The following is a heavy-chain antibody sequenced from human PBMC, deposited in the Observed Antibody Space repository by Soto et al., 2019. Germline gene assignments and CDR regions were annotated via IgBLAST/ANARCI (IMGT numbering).Heavy chain of an antibody. J-gene: IGHJ4*02. V-gene: IGHV3-23*01. Sequence: GGSLRLSCAASGFTFSSYAMNWVRQAPGMGLEWVSALSGSGSSTYYADSVQGRFTISRDNSKNTLYLQMNGLRAEDTAVFYCAKDSPSYTTSPFYFDSWGQGTLVTVSS. CDR3: AKDSPSYTTSPFYFDS. CDR2: LSGSGSST. CDR1: GFTFSSYA. D-gene: IGHD2-2*02.